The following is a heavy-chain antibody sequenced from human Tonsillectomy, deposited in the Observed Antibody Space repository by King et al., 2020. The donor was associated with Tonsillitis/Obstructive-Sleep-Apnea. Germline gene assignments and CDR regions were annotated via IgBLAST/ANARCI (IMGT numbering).Heavy chain of an antibody. Sequence: VQLVESGGDLVQPGGSLRLSCAASGFTVSSNYMNWIRQAPGKGLEWVAVIHSSGSTYYADSVKGRFTISRHNSKNTLYLQMNSLRPEDTAVYYCARGRSGYYFRADYYYMDVWGKGTPVTVSS. J-gene: IGHJ6*03. D-gene: IGHD3-3*01. CDR3: ARGRSGYYFRADYYYMDV. CDR1: GFTVSSNY. CDR2: IHSSGST. V-gene: IGHV3-53*04.